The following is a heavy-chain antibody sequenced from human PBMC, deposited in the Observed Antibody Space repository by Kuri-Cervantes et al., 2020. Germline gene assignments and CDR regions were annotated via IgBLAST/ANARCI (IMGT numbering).Heavy chain of an antibody. D-gene: IGHD1-26*01. CDR3: ARGGGSQWFDY. CDR2: ISYDGSNK. Sequence: GGSLRLSCAASGFTFSSYGMHWVRQAPGKGLEWVAVISYDGSNKYYADSVKGRFTISRDNAKNSLYLQMNSLRAEDTAVYYCARGGGSQWFDYWGQGTLVTVSS. CDR1: GFTFSSYG. V-gene: IGHV3-30*03. J-gene: IGHJ4*02.